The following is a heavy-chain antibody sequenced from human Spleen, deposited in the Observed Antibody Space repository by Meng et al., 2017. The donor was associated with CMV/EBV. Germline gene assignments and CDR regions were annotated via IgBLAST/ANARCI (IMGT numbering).Heavy chain of an antibody. CDR1: GGSMSSSGYF. V-gene: IGHV4-39*01. Sequence: GSLRLSCTVSGGSMSSSGYFWAWIRQPPGKGLEWIGNMHFSGSTYYNPSLESRVTISVDTSKNQFSLKLSSVTAADTAVYYCARVRSTSRTYYYYYGMDVWGQGTTVTVSS. CDR2: MHFSGST. D-gene: IGHD2-2*01. CDR3: ARVRSTSRTYYYYYGMDV. J-gene: IGHJ6*02.